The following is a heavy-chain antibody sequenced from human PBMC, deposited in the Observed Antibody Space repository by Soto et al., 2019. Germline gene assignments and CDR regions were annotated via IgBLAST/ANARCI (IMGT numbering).Heavy chain of an antibody. CDR2: IYYSGST. V-gene: IGHV4-59*01. J-gene: IGHJ5*02. D-gene: IGHD3-3*01. Sequence: SETLSLTCTVSGGSISSYYWSWIRQPPGKGLEWIGYIYYSGSTNYNPSLKSRVTISVDTSKNQFSLKLSSVTAADTAVYYCARASSYYDFWSGYSYATWFDPWGQGTLVTVSS. CDR1: GGSISSYY. CDR3: ARASSYYDFWSGYSYATWFDP.